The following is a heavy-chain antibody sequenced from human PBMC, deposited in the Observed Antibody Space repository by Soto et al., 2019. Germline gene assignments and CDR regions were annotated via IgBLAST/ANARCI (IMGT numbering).Heavy chain of an antibody. J-gene: IGHJ4*02. CDR2: IYSGGYT. CDR1: GFTVSNNY. D-gene: IGHD3-10*01. V-gene: IGHV3-53*01. Sequence: EVQLVESGGGLIQPGGSLRLSCAVSGFTVSNNYMSWVRQAPGKGLEGVSVIYSGGYTAYGDSVKGRFTISRDNSKNTLFFKTNGLGADDPALFSWGTPPGGGGYWGQGTLVTVSS. CDR3: GTPPGGGGY.